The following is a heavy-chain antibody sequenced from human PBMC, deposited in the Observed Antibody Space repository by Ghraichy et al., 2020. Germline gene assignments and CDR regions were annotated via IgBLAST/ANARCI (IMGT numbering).Heavy chain of an antibody. CDR2: ISYDGSNK. V-gene: IGHV3-30*04. D-gene: IGHD1-14*01. J-gene: IGHJ4*02. CDR3: AKDVAAGDPYYFDY. Sequence: GGSLRLSCAASGFTFRSYALHWVRQAPGKGLEWVALISYDGSNKYYADSVKGRFTISRDNSKNTLLLQMNSLRSEDTAVYYCAKDVAAGDPYYFDYWGQGTLVTVSS. CDR1: GFTFRSYA.